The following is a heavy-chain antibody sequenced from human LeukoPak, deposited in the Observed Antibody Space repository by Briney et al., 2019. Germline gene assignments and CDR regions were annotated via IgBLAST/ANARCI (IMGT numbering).Heavy chain of an antibody. CDR1: GFTFSDYW. D-gene: IGHD2-15*01. V-gene: IGHV3-23*01. J-gene: IGHJ4*02. CDR2: ISGSGGST. Sequence: SGGSLRLSCAAAGFTFSDYWMSWVRQAPGKGLEWVSAISGSGGSTYYADSVKGRFTISRDNSKNTLYLQMNSLRAEDTAVYYCAKGPRVVVVAATDFDYWGQGTLVTVSS. CDR3: AKGPRVVVVAATDFDY.